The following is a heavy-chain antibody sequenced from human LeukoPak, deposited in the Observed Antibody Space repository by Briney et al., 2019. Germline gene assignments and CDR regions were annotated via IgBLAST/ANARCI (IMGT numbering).Heavy chain of an antibody. V-gene: IGHV4-39*01. D-gene: IGHD3-10*01. CDR1: GDSITSSDHY. J-gene: IGHJ2*01. Sequence: SETLSLTCTLSGDSITSSDHYWVWIRQSPGKGLEWIGSVSHSGNTYYKSSLRSRVTVSLDTSKNEFSLILTSVTAADTAEYYCARHLYYSTSAFWYIDLWGRGTLVIVSP. CDR3: ARHLYYSTSAFWYIDL. CDR2: VSHSGNT.